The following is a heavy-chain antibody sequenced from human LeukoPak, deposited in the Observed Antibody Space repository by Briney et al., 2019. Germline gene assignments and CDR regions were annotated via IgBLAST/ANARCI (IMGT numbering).Heavy chain of an antibody. Sequence: ASVKVSCKASGGTFSSYAINWVRQAPGQGLEWIGGIIPIFGTANYAQKFQGRVTITADESTSTAYMELGSLRSEDTAVYYCGSGDYDSSGYYFWGQGTLVTVSS. V-gene: IGHV1-69*13. J-gene: IGHJ4*02. D-gene: IGHD3-22*01. CDR3: GSGDYDSSGYYF. CDR2: IIPIFGTA. CDR1: GGTFSSYA.